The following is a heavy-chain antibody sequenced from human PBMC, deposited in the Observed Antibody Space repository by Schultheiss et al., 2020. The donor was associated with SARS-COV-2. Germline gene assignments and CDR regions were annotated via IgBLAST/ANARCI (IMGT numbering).Heavy chain of an antibody. CDR3: ASYDSSGYPGEFQH. V-gene: IGHV1-18*01. D-gene: IGHD3-22*01. CDR2: ISAYNGNT. J-gene: IGHJ1*01. CDR1: GYTFTSYG. Sequence: ASVKVSCKASGYTFTSYGISWVRQAPGQGLEWMGWISAYNGNTNYAQKLQGRVTMTTDTSTSTAYMELRSLRSDDTAVYYCASYDSSGYPGEFQHWGQGTLVTVSS.